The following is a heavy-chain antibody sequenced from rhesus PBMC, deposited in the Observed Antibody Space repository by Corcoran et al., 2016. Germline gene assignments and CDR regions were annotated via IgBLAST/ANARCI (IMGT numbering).Heavy chain of an antibody. CDR2: INMGGGTT. CDR3: AKEYCSSTYCSQVGDY. Sequence: EVQLVESGGGLAKPGGSLRLSCAASGFTFSSYWMNWVCQAPGKGLEWVSAINMGGGTTYYPDSVKGRFTISRDNSKTTLSLQMNSLRAEDTAVYYCAKEYCSSTYCSQVGDYWGQGVLVTVSS. CDR1: GFTFSSYW. D-gene: IGHD2-15*01. J-gene: IGHJ4*01. V-gene: IGHV3S25*01.